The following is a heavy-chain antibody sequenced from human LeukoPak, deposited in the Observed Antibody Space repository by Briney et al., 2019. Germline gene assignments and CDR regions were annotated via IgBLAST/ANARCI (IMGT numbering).Heavy chain of an antibody. CDR2: IKEDENEK. Sequence: GGSLRLSCVASGFTYNTYWMSWIRQAPGKGLEWVANIKEDENEKHYGDSVRGRFIISRDNAQNSMYLQMNSLRAEDTAVYYCARDYYDSSGYYGIIDYWGQGTLVTVSS. D-gene: IGHD3-22*01. CDR1: GFTYNTYW. CDR3: ARDYYDSSGYYGIIDY. J-gene: IGHJ4*02. V-gene: IGHV3-7*01.